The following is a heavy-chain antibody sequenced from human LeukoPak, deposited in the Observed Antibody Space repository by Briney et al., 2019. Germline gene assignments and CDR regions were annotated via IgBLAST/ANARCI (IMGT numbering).Heavy chain of an antibody. J-gene: IGHJ4*02. CDR3: AKDLHSFYDSSPH. D-gene: IGHD3-22*01. V-gene: IGHV3-7*03. CDR2: IKQDGSEK. Sequence: GGSLRLSCAASGFTFSTYWMSWVRQAPGKGLEWVANIKQDGSEKYYMDSVKGRFTISRDNARNSLNLQMNSLRAEDTAVYYCAKDLHSFYDSSPHWGQGTLVTVSS. CDR1: GFTFSTYW.